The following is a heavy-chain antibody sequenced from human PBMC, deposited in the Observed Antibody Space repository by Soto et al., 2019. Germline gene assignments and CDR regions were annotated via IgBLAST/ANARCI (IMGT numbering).Heavy chain of an antibody. CDR1: GFTFSSYG. J-gene: IGHJ4*02. Sequence: PGGSLRLSCAASGFTFSSYGMHWVRQAPGKGLEWVAVISYDGSNKYYADSVKGRFTISRDNSKNTLYLQMNSLRAEDTAVYYCAKDQGSSLTFDYWGQGTLDTVSS. D-gene: IGHD6-19*01. V-gene: IGHV3-30*18. CDR3: AKDQGSSLTFDY. CDR2: ISYDGSNK.